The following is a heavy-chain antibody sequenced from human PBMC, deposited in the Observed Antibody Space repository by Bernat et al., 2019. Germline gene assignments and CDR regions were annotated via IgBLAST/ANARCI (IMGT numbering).Heavy chain of an antibody. CDR2: IYYSGST. CDR1: GGSISSGGYY. V-gene: IGHV4-31*03. D-gene: IGHD3-22*01. J-gene: IGHJ2*01. CDR3: ARDSSDYYDSSGCFDL. Sequence: QVQLQESGPGLVKPSQTLSLTCTVSGGSISSGGYYWSWIRQHPGKGLEWIGYIYYSGSTYYNPSLKSRVTISVDTSKNQFSLKLSSVTAADTAVYYCARDSSDYYDSSGCFDLWGRGTLVTVSS.